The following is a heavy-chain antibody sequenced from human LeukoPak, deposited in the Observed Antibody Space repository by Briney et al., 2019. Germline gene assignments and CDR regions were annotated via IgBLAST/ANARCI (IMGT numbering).Heavy chain of an antibody. J-gene: IGHJ6*02. CDR2: MNPNSGNT. CDR3: ARIYCSSTSCYYYYYGMDV. D-gene: IGHD2-2*01. V-gene: IGHV1-8*01. CDR1: GYTFTSYD. Sequence: ASVKVSCKASGYTFTSYDINWVRQATGQGLEWMGWMNPNSGNTGYAQKFQGRVTMTRNTSISTAYMELSSLGSEDTAVYYCARIYCSSTSCYYYYYGMDVWGQGTTVTVSS.